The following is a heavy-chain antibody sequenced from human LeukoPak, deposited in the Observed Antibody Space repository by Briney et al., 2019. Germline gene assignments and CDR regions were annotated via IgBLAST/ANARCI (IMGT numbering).Heavy chain of an antibody. CDR1: GYTFTGYY. V-gene: IGHV1-2*02. J-gene: IGHJ4*02. CDR3: AREGYCSSTGCYGEGFDY. Sequence: GASVKVSCKASGYTFTGYYMHWVRQAPGQGLEWMGWINPNSGGTNYAQKFQGRVTMTRDTSISTAYMELSRLRSDDTAVYYCAREGYCSSTGCYGEGFDYWGQGTLVTVSS. D-gene: IGHD2-2*01. CDR2: INPNSGGT.